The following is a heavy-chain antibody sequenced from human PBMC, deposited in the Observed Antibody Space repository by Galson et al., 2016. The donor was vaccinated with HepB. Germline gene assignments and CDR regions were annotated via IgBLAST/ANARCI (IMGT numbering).Heavy chain of an antibody. CDR1: GFMFKTYA. V-gene: IGHV3-30*03. Sequence: SLRLSCAASGFMFKTYAMHWVRQAPGEALEWVAVISYDGVHKDYADSVKGRFTISRDNSKNTLYLQMNSLRVEDTAVFYCARWPCSSDNCYGGQTKYKHYGMDVWGQGTTVTVSS. D-gene: IGHD2-2*01. J-gene: IGHJ6*02. CDR3: ARWPCSSDNCYGGQTKYKHYGMDV. CDR2: ISYDGVHK.